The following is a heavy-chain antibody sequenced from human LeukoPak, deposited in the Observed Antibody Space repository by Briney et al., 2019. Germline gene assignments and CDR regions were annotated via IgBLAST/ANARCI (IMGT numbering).Heavy chain of an antibody. CDR3: ARSLLFDGYYYFDY. D-gene: IGHD3-22*01. CDR1: GYTFTSYY. Sequence: GASVKVSCMASGYTFTSYYIHWVREAPGQGLEWGGLINPSRGTPTYAQKLQGRVTMTKDQSTSTVYMELSSLRSDDTALYYCARSLLFDGYYYFDYWGQGTLVTVSS. V-gene: IGHV1-46*01. CDR2: INPSRGTP. J-gene: IGHJ4*02.